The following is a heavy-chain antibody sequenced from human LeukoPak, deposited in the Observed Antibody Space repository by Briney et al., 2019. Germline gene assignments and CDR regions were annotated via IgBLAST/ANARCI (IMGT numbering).Heavy chain of an antibody. J-gene: IGHJ4*02. CDR1: GGSISSYY. CDR2: IYYSGST. V-gene: IGHV4-59*01. CDR3: AMNYGSGSLDY. D-gene: IGHD3-10*01. Sequence: SETLSLTCTVSGGSISSYYWSWIRQPPGKGLEWIGYIYYSGSTNYNPSLKSRVTISVDTSKNQFSLKLSSVTAADTAVYYCAMNYGSGSLDYWGQGTLVTVSS.